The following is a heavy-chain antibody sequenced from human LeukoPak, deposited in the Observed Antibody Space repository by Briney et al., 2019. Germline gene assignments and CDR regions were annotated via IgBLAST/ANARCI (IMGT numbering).Heavy chain of an antibody. Sequence: PGESLKISCEGSGFSFTSYCIGWVRQVPGKGLEWMWIIYGGDTDTRYSASFKGQVTISADKSISTAYLQWSSLSAADTAMYYYARRGIASAGDDYWGQGSMVNVSS. CDR3: ARRGIASAGDDY. CDR1: GFSFTSYC. D-gene: IGHD6-13*01. V-gene: IGHV5-51*03. CDR2: IYGGDTDT. J-gene: IGHJ4*02.